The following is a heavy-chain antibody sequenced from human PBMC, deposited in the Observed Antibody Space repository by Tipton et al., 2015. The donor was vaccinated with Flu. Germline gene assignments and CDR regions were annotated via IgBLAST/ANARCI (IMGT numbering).Heavy chain of an antibody. CDR2: VKDDGSLK. D-gene: IGHD3-22*01. J-gene: IGHJ5*02. V-gene: IGHV3-30*19. CDR3: AKDHSCGINSNCPVKAFDP. CDR1: GFSFINSD. Sequence: RSLRLSCAASGFSFINSDMHWVRQAPGKGLEWVSLVKDDGSLKYYADSVKGRFTISRDNYRNTLHLQMSSLRAEDTAVYYCAKDHSCGINSNCPVKAFDPWGQGTMVTVSS.